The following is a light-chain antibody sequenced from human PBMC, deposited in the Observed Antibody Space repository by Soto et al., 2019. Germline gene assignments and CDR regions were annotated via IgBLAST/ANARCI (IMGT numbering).Light chain of an antibody. Sequence: EIVLTQSPGTLSLSPGERATLPCRASQSVSSSYLAWYQQRPGQAPRLLIYSASSRATGIPDRFSGSGSGTDFTLTISRLEPEDFAVYYCQQYGSSPALTFGGGTKVDIK. CDR2: SAS. CDR3: QQYGSSPALT. V-gene: IGKV3-20*01. J-gene: IGKJ4*01. CDR1: QSVSSSY.